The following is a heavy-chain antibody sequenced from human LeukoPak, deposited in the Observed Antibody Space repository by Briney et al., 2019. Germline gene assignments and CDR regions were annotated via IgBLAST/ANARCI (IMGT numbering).Heavy chain of an antibody. Sequence: GGSLRLSCAASGFTFSTYGMHWVRQGTGEGLEWVSGIGTHGDTHYADSVKGRFTISRENADNSLYLQMNSLRAGDTAVYYCARGIFCNATSCFTVRAFEIWGQGTMVTVSS. CDR2: IGTHGDT. CDR3: ARGIFCNATSCFTVRAFEI. V-gene: IGHV3-13*01. CDR1: GFTFSTYG. D-gene: IGHD2-2*02. J-gene: IGHJ3*02.